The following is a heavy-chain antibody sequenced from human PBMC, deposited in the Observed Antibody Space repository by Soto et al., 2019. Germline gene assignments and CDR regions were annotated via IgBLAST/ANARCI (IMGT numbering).Heavy chain of an antibody. CDR3: ASGIQLWLRRINNGYSG. Sequence: QVQLVQSGAEVKKPESSVKLSCKAPGGTFSTYAISWVRQAPGQGLEWMGGIIPMFGTANYAQRLQDRVTITADESTNTVYMELSSLRSEDTAVYFCASGIQLWLRRINNGYSGWGQGTLVTVSS. J-gene: IGHJ4*02. D-gene: IGHD5-18*01. CDR2: IIPMFGTA. CDR1: GGTFSTYA. V-gene: IGHV1-69*12.